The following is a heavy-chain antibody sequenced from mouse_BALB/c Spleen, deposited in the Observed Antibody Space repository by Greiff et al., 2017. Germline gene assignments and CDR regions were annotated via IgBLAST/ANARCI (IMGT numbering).Heavy chain of an antibody. CDR1: GFTFSSYA. CDR2: ISSGGSYT. CDR3: ARFYSHFDY. Sequence: EVQVVESGGGLVKPGGSLKLSCAASGFTFSSYAMSWVRQTPEKRLEWVATISSGGSYTYYSDSVKGRFTISRDNAKNTLYLQMSSLRSEDTAMYYCARFYSHFDYWGQGTTLTVSS. V-gene: IGHV5-9-3*01. D-gene: IGHD2-1*01. J-gene: IGHJ2*01.